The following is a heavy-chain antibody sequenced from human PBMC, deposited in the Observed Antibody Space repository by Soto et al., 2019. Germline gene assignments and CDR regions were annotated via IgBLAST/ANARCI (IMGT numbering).Heavy chain of an antibody. CDR3: ARKGGDSSGSYYYYGMDV. V-gene: IGHV4-59*01. CDR1: GGSISSYY. Sequence: SETLSLTCTVSGGSISSYYWSWIRQPPGKGLEWIGYIYYSGITNYNPSLKSRVTISVDTSKNQFSLKLSSVTAADTAVYYCARKGGDSSGSYYYYGMDVWGQGTTVTVSS. D-gene: IGHD3-22*01. J-gene: IGHJ6*02. CDR2: IYYSGIT.